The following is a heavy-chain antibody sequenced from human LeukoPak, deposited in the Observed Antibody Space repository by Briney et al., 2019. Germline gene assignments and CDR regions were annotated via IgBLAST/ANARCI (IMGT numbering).Heavy chain of an antibody. Sequence: GASVKVSCKASGYTFTGYYMHWVRQAPGQGLEWMGGIIPIFGTANYAQKFQGRVTITADKSTSTAYMELSSLRSEDTAVYYCARYASRWYAFDIWGRGTMVTVSS. D-gene: IGHD2-8*01. CDR2: IIPIFGTA. CDR1: GYTFTGYY. V-gene: IGHV1-69*06. CDR3: ARYASRWYAFDI. J-gene: IGHJ3*02.